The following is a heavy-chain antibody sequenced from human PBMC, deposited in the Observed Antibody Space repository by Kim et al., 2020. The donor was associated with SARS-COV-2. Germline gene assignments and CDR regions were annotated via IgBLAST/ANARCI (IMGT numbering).Heavy chain of an antibody. CDR1: GDSITHYF. J-gene: IGHJ5*01. D-gene: IGHD3-16*01. CDR2: VSHSGNN. Sequence: SETLSLTCTVSGDSITHYFWNWIRQSPGNGLEWIGHVSHSGNNVYNPSFESRLTLFMDTAKNQFSLNLRYVTDADTAVYYCARRGSMGNYDSSDPSNWL. CDR3: ARRGSMGNYDSSDPSNWL. V-gene: IGHV4-59*08.